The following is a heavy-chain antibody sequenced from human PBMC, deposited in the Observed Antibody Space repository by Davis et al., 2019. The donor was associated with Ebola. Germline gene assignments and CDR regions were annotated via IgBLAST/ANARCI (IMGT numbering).Heavy chain of an antibody. V-gene: IGHV3-23*01. J-gene: IGHJ4*02. D-gene: IGHD3-3*01. CDR2: ISASGGST. Sequence: GESLKISCAASGFTFSSYAMSWVRQAPGKGLEWVSAISASGGSTYYADSMKGRFTISRGNSKNTLYLQMNSLRAEDTAVYYCAKDSPPEYDFWSGYFGYWGQGTLVTVSS. CDR1: GFTFSSYA. CDR3: AKDSPPEYDFWSGYFGY.